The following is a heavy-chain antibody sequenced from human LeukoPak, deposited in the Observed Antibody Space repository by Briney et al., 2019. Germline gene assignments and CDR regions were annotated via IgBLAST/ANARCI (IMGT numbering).Heavy chain of an antibody. V-gene: IGHV3-74*01. Sequence: GGSLRLSCTASGFTFSNYWMHWVRQAPGKGLVWVSRINIDGSITNYADFVKGRFTISRDNAKNTLYLQMNSLRAEDTAVYYCARRGSSTWEQFFDLWGRGTLVTVSS. CDR3: ARRGSSTWEQFFDL. J-gene: IGHJ2*01. CDR1: GFTFSNYW. D-gene: IGHD3-16*01. CDR2: INIDGSIT.